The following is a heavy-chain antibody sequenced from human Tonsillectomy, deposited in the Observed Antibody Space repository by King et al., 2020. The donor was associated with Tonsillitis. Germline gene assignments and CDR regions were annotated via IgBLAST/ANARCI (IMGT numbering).Heavy chain of an antibody. CDR3: AKAIYGTFGKDV. D-gene: IGHD3-10*01. CDR2: ISWNSGSI. CDR1: GFTFDEFA. Sequence: DVQLVESGGGLVQPGRSLRLSCAASGFTFDEFAMHWVRQAPGKGLEWVSGISWNSGSIGYADSVKGRFTISRDNAKKSLYLQMNSLRAEDTALYYCAKAIYGTFGKDVWGQGTTVTVSS. J-gene: IGHJ6*02. V-gene: IGHV3-9*01.